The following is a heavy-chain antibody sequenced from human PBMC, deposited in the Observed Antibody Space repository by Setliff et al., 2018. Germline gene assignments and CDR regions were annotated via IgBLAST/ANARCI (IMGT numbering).Heavy chain of an antibody. CDR3: ARDLGHGGDSDY. J-gene: IGHJ4*02. V-gene: IGHV4-38-2*02. CDR1: GYSISSGYI. D-gene: IGHD2-21*02. Sequence: SETLSLTCTVSGYSISSGYIWCWIRQPPGKGLEWVGNIGHTGSINYNPSLKSRLTISRDTSNNQVSLKLNSVTATDTAVYYCARDLGHGGDSDYWGQGIQVTVSS. CDR2: IGHTGSI.